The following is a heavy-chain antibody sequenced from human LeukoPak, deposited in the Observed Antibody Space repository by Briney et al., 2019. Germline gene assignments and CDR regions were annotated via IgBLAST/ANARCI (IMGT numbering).Heavy chain of an antibody. V-gene: IGHV3-64D*09. CDR2: ISNNGFST. CDR3: VKDNSYYDSPRGIFDY. CDR1: GFTFSSYA. Sequence: GGSLRLSCSASGFTFSSYAMHWVRQAPGKGLEYVSAISNNGFSTFYADSVKGRFTISRDNSKNTLYLQMSSLRAEDTAVYYCVKDNSYYDSPRGIFDYWGQGTLVTVSS. J-gene: IGHJ4*02. D-gene: IGHD3-22*01.